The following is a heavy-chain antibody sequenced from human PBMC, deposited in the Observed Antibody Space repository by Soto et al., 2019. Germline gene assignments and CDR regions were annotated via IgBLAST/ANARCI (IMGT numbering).Heavy chain of an antibody. CDR1: GFSFSSYW. Sequence: EVQLVESGGGLVQPGGSLRLSCGDSGFSFSSYWMHWVRQGPGKGLVWVARINTEGSSTNYAHSVEGRFTISRDKAKNTLYLQMNSLRAEDTAVYYCARSPGGYYIDWWQGTMVTVSS. CDR3: ARSPGGYYID. D-gene: IGHD2-15*01. J-gene: IGHJ3*01. V-gene: IGHV3-74*01. CDR2: INTEGSST.